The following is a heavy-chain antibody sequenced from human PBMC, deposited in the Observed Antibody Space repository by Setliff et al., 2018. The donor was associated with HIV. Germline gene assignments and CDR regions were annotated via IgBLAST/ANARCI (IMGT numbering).Heavy chain of an antibody. CDR2: IHPNSGGT. CDR3: VRNPHPTVVVTRDSNYYSMNI. CDR1: GYTFTAFY. V-gene: IGHV1-2*06. Sequence: ASVKVSCKTSGYTFTAFYIHWVRQAPGQGLEWMGRIHPNSGGTASPQKFQGRVAMTRDTSISTAYMELRCLRPDDTAVYYCVRNPHPTVVVTRDSNYYSMNIWGKGTTVTVSS. D-gene: IGHD2-21*01. J-gene: IGHJ6*03.